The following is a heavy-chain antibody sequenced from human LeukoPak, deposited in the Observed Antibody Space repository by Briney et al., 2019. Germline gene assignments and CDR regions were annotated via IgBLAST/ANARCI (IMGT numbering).Heavy chain of an antibody. CDR3: AIPATWVRGYCSSTSCPFDY. Sequence: GASVKASCKASGYTFTSYDINWVRQATGQGLEWMGWMNPNSGNTGYAQKFQGRVTITRNTSISTAYMELSSLRSDDTAVYYCAIPATWVRGYCSSTSCPFDYWGQGTLVTVSS. CDR2: MNPNSGNT. D-gene: IGHD2-2*03. V-gene: IGHV1-8*03. J-gene: IGHJ4*02. CDR1: GYTFTSYD.